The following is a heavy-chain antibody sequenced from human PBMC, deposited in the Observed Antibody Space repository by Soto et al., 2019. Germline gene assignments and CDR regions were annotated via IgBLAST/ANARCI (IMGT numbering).Heavy chain of an antibody. CDR3: AKENADYYSTSGLVDY. D-gene: IGHD1-1*01. Sequence: PGGSLRLSCAASGFTFSRYAMGWVRQAPGKGLEWVSAISGSGDSTSYVDSVKGRFTISRDNSKNTLYLQMNSLRAEDTAVYYCAKENADYYSTSGLVDYWGQGTLVTVSS. CDR2: ISGSGDST. J-gene: IGHJ4*02. CDR1: GFTFSRYA. V-gene: IGHV3-23*01.